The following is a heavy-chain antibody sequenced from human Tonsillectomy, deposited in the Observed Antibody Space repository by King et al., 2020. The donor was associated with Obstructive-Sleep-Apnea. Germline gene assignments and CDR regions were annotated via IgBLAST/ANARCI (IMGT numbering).Heavy chain of an antibody. D-gene: IGHD3-22*01. CDR1: GGSITSGDYN. CDR2: ISYNGSP. V-gene: IGHV4-31*03. Sequence: VPLQESGPGVVKPSQTLSLTCTVSGGSITSGDYNWPWIRQHPGKGLEWIGYISYNGSPYYSPSLKSRVTISLDTSKTQFSLKLTSVTPADTAVYYCARGDRSGYYAEYFHYWGQGTLVTVSS. J-gene: IGHJ1*01. CDR3: ARGDRSGYYAEYFHY.